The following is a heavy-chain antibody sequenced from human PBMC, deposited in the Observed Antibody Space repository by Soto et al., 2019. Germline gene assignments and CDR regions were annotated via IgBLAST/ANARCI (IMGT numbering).Heavy chain of an antibody. CDR3: ARGYIEWELRRRWWVGNYGMDV. V-gene: IGHV3-21*01. Sequence: GGSLRLSCAASGFTFSSYSMNWVRQAPGKGLEWVSSISSSSSYIYYADSVKGRFTISRDNAKNSLYLQMNSLRAEDTAVYYCARGYIEWELRRRWWVGNYGMDVWGPGTTVPVYS. CDR1: GFTFSSYS. J-gene: IGHJ6*02. CDR2: ISSSSSYI. D-gene: IGHD1-26*01.